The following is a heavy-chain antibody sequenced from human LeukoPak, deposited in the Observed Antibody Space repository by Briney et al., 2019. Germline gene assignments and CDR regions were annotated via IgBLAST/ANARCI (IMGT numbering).Heavy chain of an antibody. CDR3: ARERVVGATTSCDY. D-gene: IGHD1-26*01. J-gene: IGHJ4*02. CDR1: GGTFSSYA. CDR2: IIPIFGTA. V-gene: IGHV1-69*05. Sequence: SVKVSCKASGGTFSSYAISWVRQAPGQGLEWVGRIIPIFGTANYAQKFQGRVTITTDESTSTAYMELSSLRSEDTAVYYCARERVVGATTSCDYWGQGTLVTVSS.